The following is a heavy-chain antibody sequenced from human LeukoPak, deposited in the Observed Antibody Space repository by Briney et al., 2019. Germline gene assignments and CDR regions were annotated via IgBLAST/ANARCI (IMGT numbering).Heavy chain of an antibody. V-gene: IGHV4-4*09. J-gene: IGHJ4*02. D-gene: IGHD1-26*01. CDR1: GSSISNYY. CDR3: ARLGSYHDF. Sequence: PSETLTLTCTVSGSSISNYYWNWIRQTPEKGLEWMGHIHSSGGSSYYPSLKSRLTLSIATSRNQLSLKLPSVTAADTAVYFCARLGSYHDFWGQGALVTVSS. CDR2: IHSSGGS.